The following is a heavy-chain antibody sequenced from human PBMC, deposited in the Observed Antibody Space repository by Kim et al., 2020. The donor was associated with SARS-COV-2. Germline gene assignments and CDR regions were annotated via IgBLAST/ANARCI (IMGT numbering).Heavy chain of an antibody. CDR2: ISAYNGNT. CDR3: ARDGGYYDFWSGYYTVSPKNWFDP. D-gene: IGHD3-3*01. V-gene: IGHV1-18*04. CDR1: GYTFTSYG. J-gene: IGHJ5*02. Sequence: ASVKVSCKASGYTFTSYGISWVRQAPGQGLEWMGWISAYNGNTNYAQKLQGRVTMTTDTSTSTAYMELRSLRSDDTAVYYCARDGGYYDFWSGYYTVSPKNWFDPWGQGTLVTVSS.